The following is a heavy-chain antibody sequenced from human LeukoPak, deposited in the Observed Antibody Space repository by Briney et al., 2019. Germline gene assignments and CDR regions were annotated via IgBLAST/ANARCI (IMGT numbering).Heavy chain of an antibody. CDR1: GGSISSYY. J-gene: IGHJ4*02. D-gene: IGHD1-26*01. CDR3: AGQGSVGATPLDY. CDR2: IYYSGSA. Sequence: SETLSLTCTVSGGSISSYYWSWIRQPPGKGLEWIGYIYYSGSASYSPSLKSRVTISVDTSKNQFSLNLSSVTAADTAVYYCAGQGSVGATPLDYWGQGILVTVSS. V-gene: IGHV4-59*08.